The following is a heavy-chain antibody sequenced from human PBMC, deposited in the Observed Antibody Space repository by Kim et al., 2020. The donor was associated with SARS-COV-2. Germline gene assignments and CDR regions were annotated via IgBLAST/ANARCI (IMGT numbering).Heavy chain of an antibody. CDR3: AKCHSGWGNGAFGI. V-gene: IGHV3-23*01. Sequence: GGSLRLSCAASGFTFDSYAMSWVRQAPGKGLEWVSYSRGGGAKTYYAGAVKGRFTISRDNSMNILFLQLNSLRAEDTALYYCAKCHSGWGNGAFGIWGRGAVVTVS. CDR2: SRGGGAKT. CDR1: GFTFDSYA. J-gene: IGHJ3*02. D-gene: IGHD3-10*01.